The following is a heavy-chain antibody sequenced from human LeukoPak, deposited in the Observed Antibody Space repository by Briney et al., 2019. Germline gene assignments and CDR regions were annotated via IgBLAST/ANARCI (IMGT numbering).Heavy chain of an antibody. D-gene: IGHD2-2*01. CDR1: GGTFSSYA. V-gene: IGHV1-69*10. Sequence: SVTVSCKASGGTFSSYAISWVRQAPGQGREWMGGIIPILGIANYAQKFQGRVTITADKSTSTAYMELSSLRSEDTAVYYCARDRGNKIVVVPAAILGMDVWGQGTTVTVSS. CDR2: IIPILGIA. J-gene: IGHJ6*02. CDR3: ARDRGNKIVVVPAAILGMDV.